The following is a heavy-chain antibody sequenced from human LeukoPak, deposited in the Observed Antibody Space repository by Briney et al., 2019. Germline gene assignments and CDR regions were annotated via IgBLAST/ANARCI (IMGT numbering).Heavy chain of an antibody. Sequence: ASVKVSCKASGYTFTSYGISWVRQAPGQGLEWMGWISAYNGNTNYAQKLQGRVTTTTDTSTSTAYMELRSLRSDDTAVYYCAREIRKTSYYYDSSGYEYWGQGTLVTVSS. CDR2: ISAYNGNT. D-gene: IGHD3-22*01. J-gene: IGHJ4*02. CDR3: AREIRKTSYYYDSSGYEY. V-gene: IGHV1-18*01. CDR1: GYTFTSYG.